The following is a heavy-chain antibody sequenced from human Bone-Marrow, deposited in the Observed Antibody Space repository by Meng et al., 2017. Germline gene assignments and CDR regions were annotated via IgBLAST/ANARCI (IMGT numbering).Heavy chain of an antibody. Sequence: ASVKVSCKASGYTFTSYYMHWVRRAPGHGLEWMGIINPSGGSTSYEQKFQGRVTMTRDTSTSTVYMELSSLRSEDTAVYYCARDSEFRITAGNDSGSWSDFDYWGQGKLVTVSS. CDR1: GYTFTSYY. CDR3: ARDSEFRITAGNDSGSWSDFDY. V-gene: IGHV1-46*01. D-gene: IGHD1-26*01. J-gene: IGHJ4*02. CDR2: INPSGGST.